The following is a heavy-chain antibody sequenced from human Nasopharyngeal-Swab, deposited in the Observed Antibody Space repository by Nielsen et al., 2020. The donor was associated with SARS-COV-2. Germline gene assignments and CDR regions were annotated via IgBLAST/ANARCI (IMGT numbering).Heavy chain of an antibody. Sequence: GGSLRLYCAASGFTFSSYALHWVRQAPGKGLERVAVISYDGSNKYYADSVKGRFTISRDNSKNTLYLQMNSLRAEDTAVYYCARGSWYYYDSSGYLLSNFDYWGQGTLVTVSS. CDR1: GFTFSSYA. V-gene: IGHV3-30-3*01. CDR2: ISYDGSNK. CDR3: ARGSWYYYDSSGYLLSNFDY. J-gene: IGHJ4*02. D-gene: IGHD3-22*01.